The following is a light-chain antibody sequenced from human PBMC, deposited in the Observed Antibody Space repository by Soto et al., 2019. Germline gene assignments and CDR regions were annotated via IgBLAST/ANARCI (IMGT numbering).Light chain of an antibody. Sequence: QSALTQPPSASGSPGQSVTISCTGTSSDVGGYNYVSWYQQHPGKAPKLMIYDVSKRPSGVPDRFSGSKSDNTASLTVSGLQAEDEADYYCSSYSGSRISGVFGTGTKLTVL. CDR3: SSYSGSRISGV. V-gene: IGLV2-8*01. CDR1: SSDVGGYNY. J-gene: IGLJ1*01. CDR2: DVS.